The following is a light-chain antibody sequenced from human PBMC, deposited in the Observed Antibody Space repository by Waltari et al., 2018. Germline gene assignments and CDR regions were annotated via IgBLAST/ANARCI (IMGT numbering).Light chain of an antibody. J-gene: IGKJ1*01. Sequence: EIVMTQSPATLSVSPGERATLSCRASQSVNSKLVWYQQKPGQAPRLLIYGTSTRATGSPARFSGSGSGTQFTLTISSLQSEDFAVYYCQQYNNWPRTFGQGTKVEIK. CDR1: QSVNSK. CDR3: QQYNNWPRT. V-gene: IGKV3-15*01. CDR2: GTS.